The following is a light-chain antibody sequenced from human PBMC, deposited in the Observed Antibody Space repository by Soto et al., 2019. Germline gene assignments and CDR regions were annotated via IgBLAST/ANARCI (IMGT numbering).Light chain of an antibody. Sequence: DIQMTQSPSSLSASVGDRVTITCQASQAISNYLNWYQQKPGKAPKLLIFDASNLETEVPSRFSGSGYGKDFTFTISSLQPEDFATYDCQQYDHLPSLTVGGGTKVEIK. CDR2: DAS. V-gene: IGKV1-33*01. J-gene: IGKJ4*01. CDR1: QAISNY. CDR3: QQYDHLPSLT.